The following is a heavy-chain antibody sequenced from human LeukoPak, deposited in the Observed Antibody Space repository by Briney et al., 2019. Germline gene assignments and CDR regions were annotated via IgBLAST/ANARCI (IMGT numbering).Heavy chain of an antibody. CDR1: GYTFTSYG. CDR2: ISAIFGTA. D-gene: IGHD5-12*01. Sequence: SVKVSCKASGYTFTSYGINWVRQAPGQGLEWMGWISAIFGTAKYAQKSQGRVSITADESTSTAYMELSSLRSEDTAVYYCARVGDDIVAGGSWFDPWGQGTLVTVSS. CDR3: ARVGDDIVAGGSWFDP. J-gene: IGHJ5*02. V-gene: IGHV1-69*13.